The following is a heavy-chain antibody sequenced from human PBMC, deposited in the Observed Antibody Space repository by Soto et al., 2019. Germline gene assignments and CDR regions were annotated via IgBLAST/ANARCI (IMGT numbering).Heavy chain of an antibody. CDR3: AREAEPMEYYYFSDMDV. Sequence: RPADSVKDYCKASGYTFTCYSLNRLRQATGQGLEWMGWMNPNSGTTVYAQKFQGRVTMTTNTSISTAYMELSSLRSEDTVVYYCAREAEPMEYYYFSDMDVRLKRTTVTVSS. V-gene: IGHV1-8*01. J-gene: IGHJ6*03. D-gene: IGHD1-1*01. CDR2: MNPNSGTT. CDR1: GYTFTCYS.